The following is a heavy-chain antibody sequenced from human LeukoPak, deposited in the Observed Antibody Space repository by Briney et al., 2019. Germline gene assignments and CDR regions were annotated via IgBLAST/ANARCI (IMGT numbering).Heavy chain of an antibody. V-gene: IGHV1-8*01. CDR1: GYTFTSYD. J-gene: IGHJ3*02. CDR2: MNPNSGNT. D-gene: IGHD3-10*01. CDR3: ARWYYYGSGTGNDAFDI. Sequence: ASVKVSCKASGYTFTSYDINWVRQATGQGLEWMGWMNPNSGNTGYAQKFQGRVTVTRNTSISTAYMELSSLRSEDTAVYYCARWYYYGSGTGNDAFDIWGQGTMVTVSS.